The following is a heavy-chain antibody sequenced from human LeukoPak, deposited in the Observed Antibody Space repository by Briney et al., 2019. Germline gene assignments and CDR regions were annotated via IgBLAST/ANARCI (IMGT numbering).Heavy chain of an antibody. CDR3: ARGLITMVRGVNWFDP. CDR2: ISPSCGST. V-gene: IGHV1-46*01. J-gene: IGHJ5*02. CDR1: GYTFTSNY. Sequence: ASVNVSCKAFGYTFTSNYIHCVRHSPGQGPEGMGVISPSCGSTTYAQKFQGRVTLTRDMSTSTDYLELSSLRSEDTAVYYCARGLITMVRGVNWFDPWGQGTLVTVSS. D-gene: IGHD3-10*01.